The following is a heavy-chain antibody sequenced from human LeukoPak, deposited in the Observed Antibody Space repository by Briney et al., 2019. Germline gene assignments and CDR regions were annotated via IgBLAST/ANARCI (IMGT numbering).Heavy chain of an antibody. CDR3: ASCFTDGDCEY. V-gene: IGHV3-66*01. D-gene: IGHD4-17*01. Sequence: GGSLRLSCAASGFTVSSYYVSWVRQAPGKGPEWVSVIYSGGNTYYADFVKGRFTISRDNSKNTVRLQMNSLRAEDTAVYYCASCFTDGDCEYWGQGTLVTVSS. CDR1: GFTVSSYY. CDR2: IYSGGNT. J-gene: IGHJ4*02.